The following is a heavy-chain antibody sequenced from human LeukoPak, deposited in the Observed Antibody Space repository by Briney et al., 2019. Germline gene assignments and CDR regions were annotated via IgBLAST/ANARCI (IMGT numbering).Heavy chain of an antibody. J-gene: IGHJ3*02. CDR3: ARGLPLFNCSGGSCYGTEAFDI. CDR1: GYSISSGYY. Sequence: SETLSLTCTVSGYSISSGYYWGWIRQPPGKGLEWIGSIYHSGRTYYNPSLKSRVTISVDTSKNQFSLKLSSVTAADTAVYYCARGLPLFNCSGGSCYGTEAFDIWGQGTMVTVSS. D-gene: IGHD2-15*01. CDR2: IYHSGRT. V-gene: IGHV4-38-2*02.